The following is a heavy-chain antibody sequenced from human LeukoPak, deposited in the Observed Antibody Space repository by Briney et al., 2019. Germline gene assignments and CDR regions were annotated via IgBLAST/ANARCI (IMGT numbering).Heavy chain of an antibody. CDR3: ARLNDYIWGSYRPYFDY. J-gene: IGHJ4*02. CDR2: INHSGST. D-gene: IGHD3-16*02. V-gene: IGHV4-39*07. Sequence: KPSQTLSLTCTVSGGSISSGSYYWSWIRQPPGKGLEWIGEINHSGSTNYNPSLKSRVTISVDTSKNQFSLKLSSVTAADTAVYYCARLNDYIWGSYRPYFDYWGQGTLLTVSS. CDR1: GGSISSGSYY.